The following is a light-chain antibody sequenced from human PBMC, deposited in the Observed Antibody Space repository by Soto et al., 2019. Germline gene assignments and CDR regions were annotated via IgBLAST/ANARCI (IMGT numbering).Light chain of an antibody. V-gene: IGKV3-11*01. CDR2: DTS. CDR1: QTVSNK. Sequence: EIGVTQSPSTLSSFPGDRVTLSCRASQTVSNKLAWYQHKPGQAPRLLIYDTSNRATGIPARFSGSGSGTDFTLTISSLEPEDFAVYYCHQRKSWPRTFGQGTKVAIK. CDR3: HQRKSWPRT. J-gene: IGKJ1*01.